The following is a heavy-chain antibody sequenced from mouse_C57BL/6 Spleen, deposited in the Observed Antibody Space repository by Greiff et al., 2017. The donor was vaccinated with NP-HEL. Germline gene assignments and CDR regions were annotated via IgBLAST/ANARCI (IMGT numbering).Heavy chain of an antibody. CDR3: ARHESSGYGAMDY. CDR1: GFSLTSYG. CDR2: IWSDGST. J-gene: IGHJ4*01. D-gene: IGHD3-1*01. V-gene: IGHV2-6-1*01. Sequence: VMLVESGPGLVAPSQSLSITCTVSGFSLTSYGVHWVRQPPGKGLEWLVVIWSDGSTTYNSAPKSRLSISKDNSNIQVFLKINSLHADDTAVYYCARHESSGYGAMDYWGQGTSVTVSS.